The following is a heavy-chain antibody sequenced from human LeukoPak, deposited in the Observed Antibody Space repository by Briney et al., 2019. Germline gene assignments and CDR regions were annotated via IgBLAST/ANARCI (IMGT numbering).Heavy chain of an antibody. J-gene: IGHJ4*02. D-gene: IGHD6-6*01. Sequence: SETLSLTCTVSGGSISSCYWSWIRQPPGKGLEWIGYIYYSGSTNYNPSLKSRVTISVDTSKNQFSLKLSSVTAADTAVYYCARHTAGSGIAARPDYWGQGTLVIVSS. CDR1: GGSISSCY. CDR3: ARHTAGSGIAARPDY. V-gene: IGHV4-59*08. CDR2: IYYSGST.